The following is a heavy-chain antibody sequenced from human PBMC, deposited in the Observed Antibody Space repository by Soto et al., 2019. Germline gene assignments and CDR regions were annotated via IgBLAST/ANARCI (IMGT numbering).Heavy chain of an antibody. Sequence: TSETLSLTCTVSGGSISSGGYYWSWIRQHPGKGLEWIGYIYYSGSTYYNPSLKSRVTISVDTSKNQFSLKLSSVTAADTAVFYCARNGAGYSYGYSLDYWGQGTLVTVSS. CDR3: ARNGAGYSYGYSLDY. J-gene: IGHJ4*02. V-gene: IGHV4-31*03. D-gene: IGHD5-18*01. CDR2: IYYSGST. CDR1: GGSISSGGYY.